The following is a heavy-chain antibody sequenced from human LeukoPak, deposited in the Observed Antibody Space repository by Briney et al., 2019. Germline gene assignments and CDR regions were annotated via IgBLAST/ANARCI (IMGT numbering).Heavy chain of an antibody. D-gene: IGHD1-1*01. V-gene: IGHV1-69*13. Sequence: SVKVSCKASGGTFSSYAISWVRQAPGQGLEWMGGIIPIFGTANYAQKFQGRVTITADESTSTAYMELSSLRSEDTAVYYCATDIVTERRAYYFDYWGQGTLVTVSS. J-gene: IGHJ4*02. CDR3: ATDIVTERRAYYFDY. CDR2: IIPIFGTA. CDR1: GGTFSSYA.